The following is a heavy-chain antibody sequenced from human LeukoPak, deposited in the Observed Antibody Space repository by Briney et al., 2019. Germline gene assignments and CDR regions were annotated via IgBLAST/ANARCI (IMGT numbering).Heavy chain of an antibody. Sequence: SETLSLTCAVYGGSFSGYYWSWIRQPPGKGLEWIGEINHSGSTNYNPSLKSRVTISVDTSKNQFSLKLSSVTAADTAVYYCARVPERFLEWYTTTYNWFDPWGQGTLVTVSS. CDR2: INHSGST. CDR1: GGSFSGYY. J-gene: IGHJ5*02. CDR3: ARVPERFLEWYTTTYNWFDP. D-gene: IGHD3-3*01. V-gene: IGHV4-34*01.